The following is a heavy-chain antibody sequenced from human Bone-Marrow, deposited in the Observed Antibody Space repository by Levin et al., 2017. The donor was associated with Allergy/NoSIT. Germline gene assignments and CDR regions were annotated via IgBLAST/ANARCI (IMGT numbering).Heavy chain of an antibody. J-gene: IGHJ5*02. CDR1: GFTFSSYA. CDR2: ISYDGSNK. D-gene: IGHD7-27*01. V-gene: IGHV3-30*04. Sequence: GGSLRLSCAASGFTFSSYAMHWVRQAPGKGLEWVAVISYDGSNKYYADSVKGRFTISRDNSKNTLYLQMNSLRAEDTAVYYCARDAMKNWDPHTKYNWFDPWGQGTLVTVSS. CDR3: ARDAMKNWDPHTKYNWFDP.